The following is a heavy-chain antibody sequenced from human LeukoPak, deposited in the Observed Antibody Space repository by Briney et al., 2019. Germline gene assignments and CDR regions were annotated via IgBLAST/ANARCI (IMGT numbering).Heavy chain of an antibody. Sequence: GGSLRLSCAASGFTFSRYWMSWVRQAPGKGLEWVANIKQDGSEKYYVDSVKGRFTISRDNAKNSLYLQMNSLRAEDTAVYYCARDEGDTSGHFSNRPYYFDYWGRGTLVTVSS. V-gene: IGHV3-7*01. CDR3: ARDEGDTSGHFSNRPYYFDY. J-gene: IGHJ4*02. CDR1: GFTFSRYW. D-gene: IGHD3-22*01. CDR2: IKQDGSEK.